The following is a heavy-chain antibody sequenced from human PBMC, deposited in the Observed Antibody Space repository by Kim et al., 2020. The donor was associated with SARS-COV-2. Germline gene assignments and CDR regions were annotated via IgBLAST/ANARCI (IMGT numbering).Heavy chain of an antibody. CDR1: GFTFSSYA. CDR2: ITGSDGTT. CDR3: AKGVLLYGSGNYFIY. V-gene: IGHV3-23*01. Sequence: GGSLRLSCAASGFTFSSYAMSWVRQAPGKGLEWVSGITGSDGTTYYADSVRGRFTISRDNSKNTLYLQMNSLGAEDTALYYCAKGVLLYGSGNYFIYWGQGTLVTVSS. J-gene: IGHJ4*02. D-gene: IGHD3-10*01.